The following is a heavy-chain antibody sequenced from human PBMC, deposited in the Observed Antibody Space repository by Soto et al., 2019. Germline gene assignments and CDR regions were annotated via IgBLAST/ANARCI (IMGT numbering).Heavy chain of an antibody. V-gene: IGHV4-30-2*01. Sequence: SETLSLTCAVSGGSISSGGYSWSWIRQPPGKGLEWIGYIYHSGSTYYNPSLKSRVTISVDRSKNQFSLKLSSVTAADTAVYYCGRATPTETASDYWGQGPLVTVSS. D-gene: IGHD1-1*01. CDR1: GGSISSGGYS. CDR2: IYHSGST. J-gene: IGHJ4*02. CDR3: GRATPTETASDY.